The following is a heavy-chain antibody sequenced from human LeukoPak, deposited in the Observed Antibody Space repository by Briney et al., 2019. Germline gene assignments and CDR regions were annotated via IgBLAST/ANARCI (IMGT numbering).Heavy chain of an antibody. CDR3: ARDGGLAVAGTFDY. J-gene: IGHJ4*02. CDR1: GYTFTGYY. D-gene: IGHD6-19*01. V-gene: IGHV1-2*02. CDR2: INPNSGGT. Sequence: ASVKVSCKASGYTFTGYYMHWVRQAPGQGLEWMGWINPNSGGTNYAQKFQGRVTMTRDTSISTAYMELNSLRAEDTAVYYCARDGGLAVAGTFDYWGQGTLVTVSS.